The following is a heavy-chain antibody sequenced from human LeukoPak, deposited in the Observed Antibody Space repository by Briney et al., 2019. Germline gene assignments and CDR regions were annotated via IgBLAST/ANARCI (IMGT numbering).Heavy chain of an antibody. CDR1: EYTFTGYY. CDR2: INPNSGGT. V-gene: IGHV1-2*02. D-gene: IGHD2-2*01. Sequence: ASVKVSCKASEYTFTGYYMHWVRQAPGQGLEWMGWINPNSGGTNYAQKFQGRVTMTRGTSISTAYMELSRLRSDDTAVYYCARVVGNIRIRDIVVVPAAKRGNFDYWGQGTLVTVSS. CDR3: ARVVGNIRIRDIVVVPAAKRGNFDY. J-gene: IGHJ4*02.